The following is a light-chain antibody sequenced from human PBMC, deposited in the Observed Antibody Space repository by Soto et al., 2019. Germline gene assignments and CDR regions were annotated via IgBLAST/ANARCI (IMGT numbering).Light chain of an antibody. V-gene: IGKV1-9*01. Sequence: IQLTQSPSSLSASVGDRVTITCRASQGISSYLAWYQQKPGKAPKLLIYAASTLQSGVPSRFSGSGSRTDFTLTISSLQPEDFATYYCQQVNSRFTFGPGTKVDIK. CDR1: QGISSY. CDR3: QQVNSRFT. CDR2: AAS. J-gene: IGKJ3*01.